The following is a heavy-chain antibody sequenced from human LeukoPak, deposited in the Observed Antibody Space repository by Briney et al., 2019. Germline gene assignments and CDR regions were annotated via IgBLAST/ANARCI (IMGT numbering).Heavy chain of an antibody. V-gene: IGHV1-2*02. CDR3: ARRVAAAAHYFDY. J-gene: IGHJ4*02. D-gene: IGHD6-13*01. CDR1: GYTFTGYY. Sequence: ASVKVSCKASGYTFTGYYMHWVRQAPGQGLEWMGWINPNSGGTNYAQKFQGRVTMTRDTSISTAYMELSRLRSDDTAVYYCARRVAAAAHYFDYWGQGTLVTVSS. CDR2: INPNSGGT.